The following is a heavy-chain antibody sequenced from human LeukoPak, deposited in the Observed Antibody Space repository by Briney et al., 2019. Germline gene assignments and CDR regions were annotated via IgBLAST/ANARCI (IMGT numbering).Heavy chain of an antibody. V-gene: IGHV1-24*01. D-gene: IGHD3-9*01. J-gene: IGHJ5*02. CDR1: GYTLTELS. Sequence: ASVKVSCKVSGYTLTELSMHWVRQAPGKGLEWMGGFDPEDGETIYAQKFQGRVTMTEDTSTDTAYMELSSLRSEDTAVYYCATWVYYEILTGYYIHPGPSSHWFDPWGQGTLVTVSS. CDR3: ATWVYYEILTGYYIHPGPSSHWFDP. CDR2: FDPEDGET.